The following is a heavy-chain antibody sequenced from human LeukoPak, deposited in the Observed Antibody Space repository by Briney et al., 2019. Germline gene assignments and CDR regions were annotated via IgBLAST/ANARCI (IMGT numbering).Heavy chain of an antibody. J-gene: IGHJ4*02. V-gene: IGHV3-30*18. CDR1: GFTFSSYG. CDR3: ANIKF. Sequence: GGSLRLSCAASGFTFSSYGMHWVRQAPGKGLEWVAVITYDGSEKYYGDSVKGRFTISRDNSRKTLYLEMNSLRAEDTAVYYCANIKFWGQGTLVTVSP. CDR2: ITYDGSEK.